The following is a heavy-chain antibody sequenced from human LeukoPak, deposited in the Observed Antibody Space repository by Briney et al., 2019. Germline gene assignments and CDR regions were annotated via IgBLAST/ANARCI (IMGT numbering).Heavy chain of an antibody. CDR2: INPNSGDT. Sequence: VASVKVSCKASGYTFTDDYVHWVRQAPGQGPEWMGWINPNSGDTHYPQRFQGRVTLTSDTSISTAYMELSRLSPDDTAFYYCARDLRGDSMFFDYWGQGTLVTVYS. D-gene: IGHD2-15*01. V-gene: IGHV1-2*02. CDR3: ARDLRGDSMFFDY. CDR1: GYTFTDDY. J-gene: IGHJ4*02.